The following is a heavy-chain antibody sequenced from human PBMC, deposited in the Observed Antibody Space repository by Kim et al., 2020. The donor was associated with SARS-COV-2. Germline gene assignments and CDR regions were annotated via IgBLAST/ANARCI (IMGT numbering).Heavy chain of an antibody. CDR1: GGSISSYY. J-gene: IGHJ5*02. Sequence: SETLSLTCTVSGGSISSYYWSWIRQPPGKGLEWIGYIYYSGSTNYNPSLKSRVTISVDTSKNQFSLKLSSVTAADTAVYYCARQGITWPETWFDPWGQGTLVTVSS. CDR3: ARQGITWPETWFDP. CDR2: IYYSGST. V-gene: IGHV4-59*08.